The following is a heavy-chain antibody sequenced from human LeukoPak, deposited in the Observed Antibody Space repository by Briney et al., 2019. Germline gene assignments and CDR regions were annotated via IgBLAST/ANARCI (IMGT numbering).Heavy chain of an antibody. CDR3: ARAGRKTTPGAAVEER. Sequence: SETLSLTCAVYGGSFSGYYWSWIRQPPGKGLEWIGEINHSGSTNYNPSLKSRVTISVDTSKNQFSLKLSSVTAADTAVYYCARAGRKTTPGAAVEERWGQGTLVTVS. CDR2: INHSGST. D-gene: IGHD6-19*01. J-gene: IGHJ4*02. CDR1: GGSFSGYY. V-gene: IGHV4-34*01.